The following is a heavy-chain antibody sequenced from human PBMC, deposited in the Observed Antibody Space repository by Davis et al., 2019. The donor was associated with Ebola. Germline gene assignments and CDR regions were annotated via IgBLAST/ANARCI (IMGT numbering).Heavy chain of an antibody. J-gene: IGHJ4*02. V-gene: IGHV3-30*03. CDR1: GFSFRSYG. Sequence: GESLKISCAVSGFSFRSYGMHWVRQAPGKGLEWVAVISYDGSNKYYADSVKGRLTISRDNSKNTLYLQMNSLRAEDTAVYYCAVTPKYWYYFDYWGQGTLVTVSS. CDR3: AVTPKYWYYFDY. D-gene: IGHD2-8*02. CDR2: ISYDGSNK.